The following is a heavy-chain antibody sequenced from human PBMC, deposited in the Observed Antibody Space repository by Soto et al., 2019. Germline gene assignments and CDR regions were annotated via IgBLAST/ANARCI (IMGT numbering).Heavy chain of an antibody. J-gene: IGHJ3*02. CDR3: ARVYQYSSSWNDYDAFDI. CDR1: GYTFTGYY. CDR2: INPNSGGT. D-gene: IGHD6-13*01. Sequence: ASVKVSCKXSGYTFTGYYMHWVRQAPGQGLEWMGWINPNSGGTNYAQKFQGRVTTTRDTSISTAYMELSRLRSDDTAVYYCARVYQYSSSWNDYDAFDIWGQGTMVTVSS. V-gene: IGHV1-2*02.